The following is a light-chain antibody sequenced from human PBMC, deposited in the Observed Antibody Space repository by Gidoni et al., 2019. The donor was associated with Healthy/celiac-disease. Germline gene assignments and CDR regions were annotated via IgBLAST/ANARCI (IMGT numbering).Light chain of an antibody. CDR1: QSISSW. V-gene: IGKV1-5*03. J-gene: IGKJ2*04. CDR2: KAS. Sequence: DLQMTQSPSTLSASVGDRVTITCRASQSISSWLAWYQQKPGKAPKLLIYKASSLESGVPSRFSGSGSGTEFTLTISSLQPDDFATYYCQQYNSYPCSFGQGTKLESK. CDR3: QQYNSYPCS.